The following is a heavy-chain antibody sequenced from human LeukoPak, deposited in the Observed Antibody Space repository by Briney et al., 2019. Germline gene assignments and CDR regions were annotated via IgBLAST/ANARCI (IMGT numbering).Heavy chain of an antibody. V-gene: IGHV3-7*01. Sequence: GGSLRLSCAASGFTFSSYWMSWVRQAPGKGLEWVANIKLDGSERYYVDSVKGRFTISRDNAKNSLYLQMNSLRAEDTAVYYCARGFGITVAGLFDYWGQGTLVTVSS. CDR3: ARGFGITVAGLFDY. CDR1: GFTFSSYW. D-gene: IGHD6-19*01. CDR2: IKLDGSER. J-gene: IGHJ4*02.